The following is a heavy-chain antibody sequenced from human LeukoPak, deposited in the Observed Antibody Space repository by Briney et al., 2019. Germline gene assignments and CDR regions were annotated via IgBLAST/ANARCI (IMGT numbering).Heavy chain of an antibody. CDR2: IYSGGST. J-gene: IGHJ6*02. V-gene: IGHV3-53*01. CDR1: GFTVSSNY. Sequence: GGSLRLSCTASGFTVSSNYMSWVRQAPGKGLEWVSVIYSGGSTYYADSVKGRFTISRDNSKNTLYLQMNSLRAEDTAVYYCSRAGRITMVRGVIINYYYGMAVWGQGTTVTVS. CDR3: SRAGRITMVRGVIINYYYGMAV. D-gene: IGHD3-10*01.